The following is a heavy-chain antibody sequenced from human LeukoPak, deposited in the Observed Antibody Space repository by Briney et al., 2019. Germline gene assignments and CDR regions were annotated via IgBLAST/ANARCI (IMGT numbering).Heavy chain of an antibody. CDR3: ARGGYFDSSGYPNPLDY. V-gene: IGHV4-39*07. J-gene: IGHJ4*02. D-gene: IGHD3-22*01. CDR1: GGSISSSSYY. CDR2: INHSGST. Sequence: SETLSLTCTVSGGSISSSSYYWGWIRQPPGKGPEWIGEINHSGSTNYNPSLKRRVFMSVDTAKNQFSLKLNSVSAADTAVYYCARGGYFDSSGYPNPLDYWGQGTLVTVSS.